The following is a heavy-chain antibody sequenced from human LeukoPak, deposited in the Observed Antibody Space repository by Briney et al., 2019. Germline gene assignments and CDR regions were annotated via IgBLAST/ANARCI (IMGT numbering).Heavy chain of an antibody. CDR3: ARDRPYYYDSSGYYWLDAFDI. Sequence: ASVKVSCKASGYTFTSYGISWVRQAPGQGLEWMGWISAYNGNTNYAQKLQGRVTMTTDTSTSTAYMELRSLRSDDTAVYYCARDRPYYYDSSGYYWLDAFDIWGQGTMVTVSS. D-gene: IGHD3-22*01. CDR1: GYTFTSYG. V-gene: IGHV1-18*01. CDR2: ISAYNGNT. J-gene: IGHJ3*02.